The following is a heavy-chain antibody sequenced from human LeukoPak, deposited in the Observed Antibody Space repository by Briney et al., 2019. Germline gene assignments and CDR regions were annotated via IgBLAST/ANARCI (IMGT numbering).Heavy chain of an antibody. D-gene: IGHD3-3*01. CDR2: INHSGST. Sequence: SETLSLTCAVYGGSFSGYYWSWIRQPPGKGLEWIGEINHSGSTNYNPSLKSRVTISVDTSKNQFSLKLSSVTAADTAVYYCARAYYDFWSGRYFEYWGQGTLVTVSS. CDR3: ARAYYDFWSGRYFEY. CDR1: GGSFSGYY. J-gene: IGHJ4*02. V-gene: IGHV4-34*01.